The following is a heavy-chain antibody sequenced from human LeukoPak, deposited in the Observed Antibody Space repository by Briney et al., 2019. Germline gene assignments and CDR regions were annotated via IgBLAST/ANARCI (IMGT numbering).Heavy chain of an antibody. V-gene: IGHV1-69*05. Sequence: SVKVSCEASGGTFSSYAISWVRQAPGQGLEWMGRIIPIFGTANYAQKFQGRVTITTDESTSTAYMELSSLRSEDTAVYYCAREETAAANWFDPWGQGTLVTVSS. J-gene: IGHJ5*02. CDR2: IIPIFGTA. CDR1: GGTFSSYA. CDR3: AREETAAANWFDP. D-gene: IGHD6-13*01.